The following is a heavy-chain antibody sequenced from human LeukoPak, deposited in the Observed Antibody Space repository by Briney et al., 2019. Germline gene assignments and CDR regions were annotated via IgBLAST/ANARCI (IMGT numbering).Heavy chain of an antibody. V-gene: IGHV1-18*01. Sequence: ASVKVSCKASGYTFTSYGISWVRQAPGQGLEWMGWISANNGNTNYVQKLQGRVTMTTDTSTSTAYMELRSLRSDDTALYYCARESLRLWDYWGQGTLVTVSS. J-gene: IGHJ4*02. CDR2: ISANNGNT. CDR3: ARESLRLWDY. CDR1: GYTFTSYG. D-gene: IGHD5-12*01.